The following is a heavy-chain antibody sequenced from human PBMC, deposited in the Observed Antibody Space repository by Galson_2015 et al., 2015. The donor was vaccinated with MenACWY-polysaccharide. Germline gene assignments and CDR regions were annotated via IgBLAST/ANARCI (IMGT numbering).Heavy chain of an antibody. J-gene: IGHJ4*02. Sequence: SVKVSCKASGYKFSSYDINWVRQASGQGLEWMGWMNPNSGNTGYAQKFQDRVAMTRDTATSTAYMELRMLRYDDTAVYYCARIIARKYTFADSWGQGTLVSVS. D-gene: IGHD2-21*01. V-gene: IGHV1-8*01. CDR3: ARIIARKYTFADS. CDR2: MNPNSGNT. CDR1: GYKFSSYD.